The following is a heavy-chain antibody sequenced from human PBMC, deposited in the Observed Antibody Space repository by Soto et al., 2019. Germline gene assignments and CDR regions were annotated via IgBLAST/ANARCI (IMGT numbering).Heavy chain of an antibody. CDR3: ARGRYGDY. CDR2: ISAHNGNT. V-gene: IGHV1-18*01. D-gene: IGHD1-1*01. Sequence: QVHLVQSGAEVKKPGASVKVSCKGSGYAFTTYGITWVRQAPGQGLEWMGWISAHNGNTNYAQKLQGRVTATRDTSTSTAYMELSSLRSDDTAVYYCARGRYGDYWGQGALVTVSS. CDR1: GYAFTTYG. J-gene: IGHJ4*02.